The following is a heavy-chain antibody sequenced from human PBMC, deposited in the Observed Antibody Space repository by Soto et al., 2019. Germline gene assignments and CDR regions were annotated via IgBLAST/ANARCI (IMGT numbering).Heavy chain of an antibody. CDR3: VRDRRIYYSDPHDEFVASDYEV. CDR2: FIPIFRTL. D-gene: IGHD3-22*01. Sequence: QGQLIQSEAEVKKPGSSVRVSCTASGGIFRSHGFSWVRQALGQRLEWVGGFIPIFRTLTYTEKFQARVRIAADESTNTVYLDLSSLTSEDTAVYYCVRDRRIYYSDPHDEFVASDYEVWGQGTMVSVSS. V-gene: IGHV1-69*01. CDR1: GGIFRSHG. J-gene: IGHJ3*01.